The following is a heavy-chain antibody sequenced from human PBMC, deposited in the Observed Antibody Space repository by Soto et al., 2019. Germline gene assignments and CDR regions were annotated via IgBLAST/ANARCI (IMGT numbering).Heavy chain of an antibody. CDR2: IDYSGTT. V-gene: IGHV4-39*01. CDR3: ARRTNTAGGWFDS. J-gene: IGHJ5*01. CDR1: GGSIRSSSYH. D-gene: IGHD6-13*01. Sequence: SETLSLTCTVSGGSIRSSSYHWGWIRQPPGKGLEWIGSIDYSGTTFYNASLNSRVTISADTSKNQFSLKLSSVTAADTALYYCARRTNTAGGWFDSWGQGALVTVYS.